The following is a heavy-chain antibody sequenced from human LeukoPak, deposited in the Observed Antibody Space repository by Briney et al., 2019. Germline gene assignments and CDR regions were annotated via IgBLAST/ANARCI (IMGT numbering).Heavy chain of an antibody. J-gene: IGHJ2*01. D-gene: IGHD1-26*01. CDR1: GGSVSSSSYY. CDR2: IYYSGST. CDR3: ARGPTTNWERGWYFDL. Sequence: PSETLSLTCTVSGGSVSSSSYYWSWIRQPPGRGLEWIGYIYYSGSTNYNPSLKSRVTMSIDTSKNQFSLKLSSVTAADTAVYYCARGPTTNWERGWYFDLWGRGTLVTVSS. V-gene: IGHV4-61*01.